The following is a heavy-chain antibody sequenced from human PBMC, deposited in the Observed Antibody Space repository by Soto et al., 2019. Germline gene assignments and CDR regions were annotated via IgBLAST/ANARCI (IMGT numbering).Heavy chain of an antibody. J-gene: IGHJ6*02. D-gene: IGHD3-3*01. V-gene: IGHV4-59*01. CDR3: ARDRVEHNYDFWSGYLSYYYYYGMDV. Sequence: LSLTCTVSGGSISSYYWSWIRQPPGKGLEWIGYIYYSGSTNYNPSLKSRVTISVDTSKNQFSLKLSSVTAADTAVYYCARDRVEHNYDFWSGYLSYYYYYGMDVWGQGTTVTVSS. CDR1: GGSISSYY. CDR2: IYYSGST.